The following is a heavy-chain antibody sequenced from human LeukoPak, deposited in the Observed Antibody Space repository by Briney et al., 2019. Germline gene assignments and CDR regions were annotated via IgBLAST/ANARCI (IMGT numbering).Heavy chain of an antibody. CDR3: ARTRDSSGCFDL. CDR2: IKQDGSET. V-gene: IGHV3-7*01. D-gene: IGHD6-19*01. CDR1: RFTLSNYW. Sequence: GGSLRLSCAASRFTLSNYWMSWVRQAPGKGLEWVANIKQDGSETYYVDSVKGRFTISRDNAKNSLSLQMNSLRAEDTAVYYCARTRDSSGCFDLWGQGTLVTVSS. J-gene: IGHJ5*02.